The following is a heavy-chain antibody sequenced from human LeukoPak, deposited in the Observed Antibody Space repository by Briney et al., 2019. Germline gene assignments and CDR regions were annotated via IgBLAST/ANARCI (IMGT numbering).Heavy chain of an antibody. D-gene: IGHD3-10*01. CDR2: ISWNSGSI. CDR3: AKDGGYGSGSWDYYFDY. Sequence: GGSLRLSCAASGFTFSSYAMSWVRQAPGKGLEWVSGISWNSGSIGYADSVKGRFTISRDNAKNSLYLQMNSLRAEDTALYYCAKDGGYGSGSWDYYFDYWGQGTLVTVSS. J-gene: IGHJ4*02. CDR1: GFTFSSYA. V-gene: IGHV3-9*01.